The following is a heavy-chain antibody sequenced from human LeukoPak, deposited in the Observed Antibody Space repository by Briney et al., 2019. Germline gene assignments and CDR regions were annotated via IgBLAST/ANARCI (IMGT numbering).Heavy chain of an antibody. Sequence: GRSLRLSCTASGFSFSSYAMSWVRQAPGKGLEWVSGMSGSGGSTYYTDSVKGRFTISRDNSKNTLYLQMNSLRAEDTAVYYCAKARRYYYYGMDVWGQGTTVTVSS. CDR3: AKARRYYYYGMDV. CDR2: MSGSGGST. J-gene: IGHJ6*02. V-gene: IGHV3-23*01. CDR1: GFSFSSYA.